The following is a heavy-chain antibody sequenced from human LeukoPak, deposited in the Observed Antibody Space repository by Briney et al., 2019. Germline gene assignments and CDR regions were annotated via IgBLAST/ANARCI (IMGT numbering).Heavy chain of an antibody. CDR2: IYYSGST. J-gene: IGHJ5*02. D-gene: IGHD6-6*01. CDR3: ARVGISSIAAGYNWFDP. Sequence: SETLSFTCTVSGGSISSGGYYWNWIRQHPGKGLEWIGYIYYSGSTYYNPSLKSRVTISVDTSKNQFSLKLSSVTAADTAVYYCARVGISSIAAGYNWFDPWGQGTLVTVSS. CDR1: GGSISSGGYY. V-gene: IGHV4-31*03.